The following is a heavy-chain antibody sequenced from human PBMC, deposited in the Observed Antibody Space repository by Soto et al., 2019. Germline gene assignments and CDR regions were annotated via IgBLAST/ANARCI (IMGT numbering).Heavy chain of an antibody. Sequence: QITLKESGPTLVKPTQTLTLTCTFSGFSLSTSGVALAGIGKPPGKALEWLALIYWDDDKRYRPSLESRLTITKDTSKNQVVLTMTNMDSVDTATYYCAYLPCSGGSCYWFSFSGMDVWGQGTTVTVSS. CDR3: AYLPCSGGSCYWFSFSGMDV. J-gene: IGHJ6*02. CDR1: GFSLSTSGVA. CDR2: IYWDDDK. V-gene: IGHV2-5*02. D-gene: IGHD2-15*01.